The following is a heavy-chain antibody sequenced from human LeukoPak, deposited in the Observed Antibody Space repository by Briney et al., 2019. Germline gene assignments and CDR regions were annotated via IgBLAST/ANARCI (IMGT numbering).Heavy chain of an antibody. D-gene: IGHD4-17*01. CDR1: GFTFSSYE. CDR2: ISYDGSNK. CDR3: AREVGGDYVFDY. Sequence: PGGSLRLSCAASGFTFSSYEMNWVRQAPGKGLEWVAVISYDGSNKYYADSVKGRFTISRDNSKNTLFLQMNSLTTEDTAVYYCAREVGGDYVFDYWGQGTLVTVSS. J-gene: IGHJ4*02. V-gene: IGHV3-30-3*01.